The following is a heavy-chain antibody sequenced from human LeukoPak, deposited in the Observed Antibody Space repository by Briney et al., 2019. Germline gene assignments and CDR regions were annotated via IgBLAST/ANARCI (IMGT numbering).Heavy chain of an antibody. V-gene: IGHV3-49*04. CDR3: TRDVTINTVVDPFDY. CDR1: GFTFGDYA. CDR2: IRSKAYGGTT. Sequence: PGGSLRLSCTASGFTFGDYAMSWVRQAPGNGLEWVGFIRSKAYGGTTEYAASVKGRFTISRDDSKSIAYLQMNSLKTEDTAVYHCTRDVTINTVVDPFDYWGQGTLVTVSS. J-gene: IGHJ4*02. D-gene: IGHD2-15*01.